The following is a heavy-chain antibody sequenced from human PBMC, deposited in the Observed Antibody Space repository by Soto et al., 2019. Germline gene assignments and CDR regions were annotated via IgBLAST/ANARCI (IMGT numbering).Heavy chain of an antibody. CDR3: ARAAYATGRYYPDY. V-gene: IGHV4-31*03. CDR1: GGSIRRGTYY. Sequence: QVQLQESGPGLVKPSQTLSLTCTVSGGSIRRGTYYWSWIRQFPGKGLEWIGYISNSGRTHYNPSLMSRLTILVDTSKNPCFPELRSVTAADTALYYCARAAYATGRYYPDYWCQGTLVTGSS. D-gene: IGHD3-10*01. CDR2: ISNSGRT. J-gene: IGHJ4*02.